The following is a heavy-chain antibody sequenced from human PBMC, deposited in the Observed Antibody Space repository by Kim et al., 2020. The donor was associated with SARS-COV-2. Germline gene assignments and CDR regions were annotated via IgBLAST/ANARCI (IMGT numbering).Heavy chain of an antibody. CDR1: GFTFDTYA. Sequence: GGSLRLSCVASGFTFDTYAMSWVRQAPGKGLEWVSVISGGALNKFYADSVRGRFTISRDNSKNTLYLQMNSLRDEDTALYYCAKMVIMDGYNYFYYYAMGVGRQETAVTLS. V-gene: IGHV3-23*01. D-gene: IGHD2-21*01. CDR2: ISGGALNK. J-gene: IGHJ6*02. CDR3: AKMVIMDGYNYFYYYAMGV.